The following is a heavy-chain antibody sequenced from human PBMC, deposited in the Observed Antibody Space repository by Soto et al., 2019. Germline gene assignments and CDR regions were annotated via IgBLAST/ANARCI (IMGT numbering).Heavy chain of an antibody. CDR2: LYSSGST. V-gene: IGHV4-39*01. Sequence: QLQLQESGPGLVKPSETLSLTCTVSGGSISNSNYYWGWIRQPPGKGLEWIESLYSSGSTYYNPSLKSRVHISVDSSKNQFSLKLSSVTAADTAVYYCASPDVYGGYYVHFDYWGQGTLVTVSS. D-gene: IGHD5-12*01. CDR1: GGSISNSNYY. J-gene: IGHJ4*02. CDR3: ASPDVYGGYYVHFDY.